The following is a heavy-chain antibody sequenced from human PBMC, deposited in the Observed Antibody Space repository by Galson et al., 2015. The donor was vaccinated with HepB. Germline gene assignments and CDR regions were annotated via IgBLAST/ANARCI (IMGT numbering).Heavy chain of an antibody. D-gene: IGHD3/OR15-3a*01. CDR1: GGSISSSGYY. J-gene: IGHJ6*02. CDR3: ARDPHVDTFRGMDV. V-gene: IGHV4-39*07. CDR2: IYYSGSA. Sequence: SETLSLTCSVSGGSISSSGYYWGWIRQPPGKGLEWIGSIYYSGSAYYNPSLKSRVTISVDTSKNQFSLKLSSVTAADTAVYYCARDPHVDTFRGMDVWGQGTTVTVSS.